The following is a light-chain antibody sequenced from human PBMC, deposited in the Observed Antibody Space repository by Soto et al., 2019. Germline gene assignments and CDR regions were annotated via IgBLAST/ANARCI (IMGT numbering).Light chain of an antibody. J-gene: IGKJ5*01. CDR1: QSVHTF. Sequence: EVVLTQYTATLSLSPGDRAALSCKASQSVHTFLAWYQQKPGQAPRLLIYGASNRAAGIPDRFSGSGSGTDFTLTISRLEPEDFAVYYCQQRSNWPPITFGQGTRLEIK. CDR2: GAS. CDR3: QQRSNWPPIT. V-gene: IGKV3-11*01.